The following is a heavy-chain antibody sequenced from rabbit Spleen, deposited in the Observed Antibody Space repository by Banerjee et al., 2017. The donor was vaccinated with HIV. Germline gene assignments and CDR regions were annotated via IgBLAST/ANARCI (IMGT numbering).Heavy chain of an antibody. CDR1: GFSFNSGYD. D-gene: IGHD5-1*01. V-gene: IGHV1S40*01. Sequence: QSLEESGGDLVKPGASLTLTCTASGFSFNSGYDMCWVRQAPGKGLEWVACAYAGSSGGTYSATWAKGRFTISKTSSTTVTLQMTSLTAADTATYFCARDLVGVIGWNFAWWGQGTLVTVS. J-gene: IGHJ4*01. CDR2: AYAGSSGGT. CDR3: ARDLVGVIGWNFAW.